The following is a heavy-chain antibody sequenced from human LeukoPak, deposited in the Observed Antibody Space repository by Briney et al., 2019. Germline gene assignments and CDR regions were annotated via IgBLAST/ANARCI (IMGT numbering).Heavy chain of an antibody. CDR2: ISYDGSNK. CDR1: GFTFSDHA. Sequence: GGSLRLSCSASGFTFSDHAMHWVRQAPGKGLEWVAVISYDGSNKYYADSVKGRFTISRDNSKNTLYLQMNSLRAEDTAVYYCARETIVVVINNWFDPWGQGTLVTVSS. J-gene: IGHJ5*02. CDR3: ARETIVVVINNWFDP. D-gene: IGHD3-22*01. V-gene: IGHV3-30-3*01.